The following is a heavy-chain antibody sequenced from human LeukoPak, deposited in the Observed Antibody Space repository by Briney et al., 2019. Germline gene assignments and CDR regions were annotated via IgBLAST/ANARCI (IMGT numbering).Heavy chain of an antibody. V-gene: IGHV3-74*01. CDR1: GFTFSSHW. CDR2: INSDGSST. Sequence: GGTLRLSCAASGFTFSSHWMHWVRQAPGKGLVWVSHINSDGSSTSYANSVKGRFTISRDNAKTTLYLQMNSLRVEDTAVYYCVRDPPAEGMDVWGQGTMVTVSS. J-gene: IGHJ6*02. D-gene: IGHD6-19*01. CDR3: VRDPPAEGMDV.